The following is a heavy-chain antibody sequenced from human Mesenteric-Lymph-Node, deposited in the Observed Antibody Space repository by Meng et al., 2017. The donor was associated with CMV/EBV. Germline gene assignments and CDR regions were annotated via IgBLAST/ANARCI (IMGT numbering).Heavy chain of an antibody. CDR3: AKDRYFEPAHFDY. Sequence: GESLKISCVASGLTFNSYSMGWVRQAPGKGLEWVAAISGSGANSYYAESVKGRATISRDNSKNTLLLELNGLRAEDTAVYYCAKDRYFEPAHFDYWGQGTLVTVSS. CDR2: ISGSGANS. J-gene: IGHJ4*02. CDR1: GLTFNSYS. V-gene: IGHV3-23*01. D-gene: IGHD3-9*01.